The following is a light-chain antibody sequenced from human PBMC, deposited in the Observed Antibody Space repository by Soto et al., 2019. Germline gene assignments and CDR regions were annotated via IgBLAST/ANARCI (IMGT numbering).Light chain of an antibody. CDR2: DAS. Sequence: EIVLTQSPGTLSLSPGERATLSCRASQTVSNNYVVWYQQKPGQAPRLLIHDASSRATGIPDRFSGSVSETDFTLTISRLEVEDFAVYYCQQSAISPLTFGQGTRVDIK. V-gene: IGKV3-20*01. CDR1: QTVSNNY. CDR3: QQSAISPLT. J-gene: IGKJ1*01.